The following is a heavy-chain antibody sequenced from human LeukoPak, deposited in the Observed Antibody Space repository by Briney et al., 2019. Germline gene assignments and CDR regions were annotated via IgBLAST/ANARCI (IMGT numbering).Heavy chain of an antibody. V-gene: IGHV4-39*02. J-gene: IGHJ4*02. CDR1: GFTFSSYN. D-gene: IGHD2-21*02. CDR3: TRDIGDFVSDF. CDR2: IHYGGTT. Sequence: GSLRLSCAASGFTFSSYNMNWVRQPPGKGLEWIGSIHYGGTTHYNPSLQSRVAISADTSKNQFALDLRSVTAADTAVYYCTRDIGDFVSDFWGQGTLVTVSS.